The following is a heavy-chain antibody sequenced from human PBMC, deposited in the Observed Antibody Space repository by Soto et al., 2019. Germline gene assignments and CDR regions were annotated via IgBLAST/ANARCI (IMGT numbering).Heavy chain of an antibody. CDR3: AKPGYLEQWLVRGYFDY. Sequence: GGSLRLSCAASGFTFSSYAMSWVRQAPGKGLEWVSAISSSGGTTHYADSVKGRFIISRDNSKNTLYLQMNSLRAEGTAVYYCAKPGYLEQWLVRGYFDYWGQGTMVTVSS. CDR2: ISSSGGTT. J-gene: IGHJ4*02. V-gene: IGHV3-23*01. CDR1: GFTFSSYA. D-gene: IGHD6-19*01.